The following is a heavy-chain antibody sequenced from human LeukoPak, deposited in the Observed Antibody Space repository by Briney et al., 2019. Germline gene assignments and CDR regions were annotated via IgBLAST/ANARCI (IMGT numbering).Heavy chain of an antibody. D-gene: IGHD3-9*01. J-gene: IGHJ6*02. CDR2: ISGSGGST. V-gene: IGHV3-23*01. CDR3: AKDQAFGYYDILTGYFQDYYYYYGMDV. CDR1: GFTFSSYA. Sequence: PGGSLRLSCAASGFTFSSYAMHWVRQAPGKGLEWVSAISGSGGSTYYADSVKGRFTISRDNSKNTLYLQMNSLRAEDTAVYYCAKDQAFGYYDILTGYFQDYYYYYGMDVWGQGTTVTVSS.